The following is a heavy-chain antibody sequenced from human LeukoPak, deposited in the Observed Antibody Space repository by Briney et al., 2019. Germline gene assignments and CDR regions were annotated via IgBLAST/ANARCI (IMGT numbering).Heavy chain of an antibody. CDR2: IYTSGST. CDR1: GDSINNNY. CDR3: ARGLKGTNAVDY. J-gene: IGHJ4*02. Sequence: SETLSLTCSVSGDSINNNYWSWIRQPARKGLEWIGRIYTSGSTKYNPSLRSRVTMSVDTSKNQFSLKLTGVTAADTAVYYCARGLKGTNAVDYWGQGILVTVSS. V-gene: IGHV4-4*07. D-gene: IGHD2-8*01.